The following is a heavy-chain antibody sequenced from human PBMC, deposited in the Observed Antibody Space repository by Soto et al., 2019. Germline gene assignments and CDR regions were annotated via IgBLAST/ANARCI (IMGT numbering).Heavy chain of an antibody. CDR2: ISYDGKQT. CDR1: GVTFKDYG. Sequence: GGSLRLSCGAPGVTFKDYGMHWVRQAPGKGLEWVAVISYDGKQTYYADSVKGRFTISKDKSKRTLFLQMNSPRVDDTAVYYCARDGWGSNWYFDLWGRGTLVTVSS. D-gene: IGHD3-16*01. CDR3: ARDGWGSNWYFDL. V-gene: IGHV3-30*03. J-gene: IGHJ2*01.